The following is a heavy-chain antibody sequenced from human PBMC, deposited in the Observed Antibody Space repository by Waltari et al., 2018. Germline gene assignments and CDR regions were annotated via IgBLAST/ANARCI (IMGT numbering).Heavy chain of an antibody. CDR1: GYTFTGYD. CDR2: MNPNSGNT. Sequence: QVQLVQSGAEVKKPGASVKVSCKASGYTFTGYDINWGRQATGQGLEWMGWMNPNSGNTGYAQKFQGRVTSTTNTSISTAYMELSSLRSEDTAVYYCARGGSGDGYNNGLLGYWGQGTLVTVSS. V-gene: IGHV1-8*03. J-gene: IGHJ4*02. CDR3: ARGGSGDGYNNGLLGY. D-gene: IGHD5-12*01.